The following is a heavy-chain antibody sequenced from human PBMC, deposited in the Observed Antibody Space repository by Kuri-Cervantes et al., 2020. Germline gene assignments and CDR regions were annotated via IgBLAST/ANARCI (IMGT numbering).Heavy chain of an antibody. CDR3: ARRGSGWSFDY. Sequence: GGSLRLSCTVSGGSISSYYMSWIRQAPGKGLEWVSYLSNSGNTIYYADSVKGRFTISRDTAKTSLYLQMNSLRAEDTAVYYCARRGSGWSFDYWGQGTLVTVSS. CDR2: LSNSGNTI. J-gene: IGHJ4*02. CDR1: GGSISSYY. V-gene: IGHV3-11*01. D-gene: IGHD6-19*01.